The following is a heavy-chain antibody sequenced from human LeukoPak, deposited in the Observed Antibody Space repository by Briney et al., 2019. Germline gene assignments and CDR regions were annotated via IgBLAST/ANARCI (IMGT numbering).Heavy chain of an antibody. CDR2: IYYSGST. Sequence: PSETLSLTCTASGGSISSYYWSWIRQPPGKGLEWIGYIYYSGSTYYNPSLKSRVTISVDTSKNQFSLKLSSVTAADTAVYYCARDSRRGYSYGFDYWGQGTLVTVSS. D-gene: IGHD5-18*01. CDR3: ARDSRRGYSYGFDY. V-gene: IGHV4-59*12. J-gene: IGHJ4*02. CDR1: GGSISSYY.